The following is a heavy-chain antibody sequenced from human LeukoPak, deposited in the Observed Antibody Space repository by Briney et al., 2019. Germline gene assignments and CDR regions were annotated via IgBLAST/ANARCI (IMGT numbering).Heavy chain of an antibody. J-gene: IGHJ4*02. V-gene: IGHV3-23*01. Sequence: QPGGSLRLSCAASGFTFSSFVMNWVRQAPGKGPEWVSGISGSGGSSYYADSVKGRFTVSRDKASNTLYLQMNSLRAEDTAVYYCAKGIESNGGYCFDNWGQGTLVTVSS. CDR3: AKGIESNGGYCFDN. CDR2: ISGSGGSS. D-gene: IGHD2-21*01. CDR1: GFTFSSFV.